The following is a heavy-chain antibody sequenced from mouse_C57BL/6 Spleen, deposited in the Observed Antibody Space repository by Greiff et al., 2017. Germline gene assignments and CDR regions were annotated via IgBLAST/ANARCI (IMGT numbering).Heavy chain of an antibody. D-gene: IGHD1-1*01. CDR2: IDPSASYT. J-gene: IGHJ2*01. CDR3: ARHYYGSSYGYFDY. V-gene: IGHV1-69*01. Sequence: QVQLKQPGAELVMPGASVKLSCKASGYTFTSYWMHWVKQRPGQGLEWIGEIDPSASYTNYNQKFKGKSTLTVDKSSSTAYMQLSSLTSEDSAVYYCARHYYGSSYGYFDYWGQGTTLTVSS. CDR1: GYTFTSYW.